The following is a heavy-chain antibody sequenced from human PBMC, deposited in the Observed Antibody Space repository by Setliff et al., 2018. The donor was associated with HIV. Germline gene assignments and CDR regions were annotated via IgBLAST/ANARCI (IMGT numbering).Heavy chain of an antibody. CDR1: GYTFTSYG. V-gene: IGHV1-18*01. CDR3: AANYYDSSGFEVDAFDI. CDR2: ISAYNGNT. J-gene: IGHJ3*02. Sequence: ASVKVSCKASGYTFTSYGISWVRQAPGQGLEWMGWISAYNGNTNYAQKLQGRVTMTTDTSTSTAYMELSSLRSEDTAVYYCAANYYDSSGFEVDAFDIWGQGTMVTVS. D-gene: IGHD3-22*01.